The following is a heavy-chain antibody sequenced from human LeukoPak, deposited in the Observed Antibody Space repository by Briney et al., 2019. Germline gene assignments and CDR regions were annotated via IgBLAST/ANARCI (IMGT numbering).Heavy chain of an antibody. D-gene: IGHD3-22*01. V-gene: IGHV4-4*07. J-gene: IGHJ4*02. CDR3: AMAGRYDSSGMGIFDY. Sequence: PSETLSLTCTVSSRSLSMYYCSWIRQPAGKGLEWIGRIYTSGNTNYNPSLKSRVTISVDKSKNQFSLKLSSVTAADTTVYYCAMAGRYDSSGMGIFDYWGQGTLVTVSS. CDR1: SRSLSMYY. CDR2: IYTSGNT.